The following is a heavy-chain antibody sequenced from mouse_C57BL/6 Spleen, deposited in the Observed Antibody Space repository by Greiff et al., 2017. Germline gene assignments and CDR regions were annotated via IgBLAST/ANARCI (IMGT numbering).Heavy chain of an antibody. D-gene: IGHD4-1*01. Sequence: EVQLIESGGGLVQPGGSLKLSCAASGFTFSDYYMYWVRQTPEKRLEWVAYISNGGGSTYYPDTVKGRFTISRDNAKNTLYLQMSRLKSEDTAMYYCARHGTGTWFGDWGQGTLVTVAA. CDR3: ARHGTGTWFGD. J-gene: IGHJ3*01. V-gene: IGHV5-12*01. CDR2: ISNGGGST. CDR1: GFTFSDYY.